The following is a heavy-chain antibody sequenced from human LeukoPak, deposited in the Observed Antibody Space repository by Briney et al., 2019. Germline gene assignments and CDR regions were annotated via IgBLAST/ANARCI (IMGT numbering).Heavy chain of an antibody. CDR1: GYTFSSDS. J-gene: IGHJ4*02. V-gene: IGHV3-21*01. CDR3: ARSVYSGYDLVDY. Sequence: GGSLRLSCAASGYTFSSDSMNWVRQAPGEELEWVSSISSSSSYIYYADSVKGRFTISRDNAKNSLYLQMNSMRAEDTAVYYCARSVYSGYDLVDYWGQGTLVTVSS. CDR2: ISSSSSYI. D-gene: IGHD5-12*01.